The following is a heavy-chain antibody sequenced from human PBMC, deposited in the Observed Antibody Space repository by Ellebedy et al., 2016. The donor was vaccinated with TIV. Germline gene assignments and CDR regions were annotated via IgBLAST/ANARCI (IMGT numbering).Heavy chain of an antibody. V-gene: IGHV3-74*01. CDR3: ARLGYCSSSTCS. J-gene: IGHJ5*02. Sequence: GESLKISXATSGFSMSGYEMSWVRQAPGKGLVWVSRISSDGSTTIYSDSLKGRFTISRDNAKSTLYLEMNSLGAEDTAVYYCARLGYCSSSTCSWGQGTLVTVSS. CDR1: GFSMSGYE. D-gene: IGHD2-2*01. CDR2: ISSDGSTT.